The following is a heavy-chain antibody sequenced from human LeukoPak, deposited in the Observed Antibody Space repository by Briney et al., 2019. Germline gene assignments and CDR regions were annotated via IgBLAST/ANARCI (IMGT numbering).Heavy chain of an antibody. V-gene: IGHV3-30-3*01. Sequence: GGSLRLSCAASGFTFSSYAMHWVRQAPGKGLEWVAVISYDGSNKYYADSVKGRFTISRDNSKNTLYLQMNSLRAEDTAVYYCARGGYCSSTSCYGSRELWFDPWGQGTLVTVSS. CDR1: GFTFSSYA. J-gene: IGHJ5*02. CDR2: ISYDGSNK. CDR3: ARGGYCSSTSCYGSRELWFDP. D-gene: IGHD2-2*01.